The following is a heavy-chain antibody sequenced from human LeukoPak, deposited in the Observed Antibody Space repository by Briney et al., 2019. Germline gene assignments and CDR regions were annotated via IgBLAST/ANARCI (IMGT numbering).Heavy chain of an antibody. J-gene: IGHJ5*02. CDR3: ARGAADTTRWFDP. D-gene: IGHD6-13*01. V-gene: IGHV3-23*01. CDR2: ISGSDGST. CDR1: GFTFSSSA. Sequence: GGSLRLSCAASGFTFSSSAMSWVRLAPGKGLEWVSGISGSDGSTYYADSVKGRFTISRDNSKNSLYLQMNGLRADDTAAYYCARGAADTTRWFDPWGQGTLVTVSS.